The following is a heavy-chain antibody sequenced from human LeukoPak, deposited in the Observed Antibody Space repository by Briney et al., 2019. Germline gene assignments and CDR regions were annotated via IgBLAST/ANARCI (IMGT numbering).Heavy chain of an antibody. CDR1: GFTFSSYG. CDR2: ISYDGSDK. CDR3: ARGTTGTTAVRDY. D-gene: IGHD1/OR15-1a*01. Sequence: GRSLRLSCAASGFTFSSYGMHWVRQAPGKGLEWVAVISYDGSDKYYADSVKGRFTISRDNSKNTLDLQMNNLRVEDTAVYYCARGTTGTTAVRDYWGQGTLVTVSS. V-gene: IGHV3-30*03. J-gene: IGHJ4*02.